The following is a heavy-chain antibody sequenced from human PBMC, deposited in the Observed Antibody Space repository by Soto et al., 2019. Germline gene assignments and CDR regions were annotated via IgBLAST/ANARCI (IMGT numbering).Heavy chain of an antibody. V-gene: IGHV4-4*07. CDR1: GASISAYA. D-gene: IGHD6-19*01. CDR2: LYSSGNT. CDR3: ARGPYSSGWYVVDY. Sequence: NPSETLSLTCTVSGASISAYAWSWIRQPAGKGLEWIGRLYSSGNTNYNPSFKSRLTMSADTSKNQFSLKLSSVTAADTAVYYCARGPYSSGWYVVDYWGQGTLVTVS. J-gene: IGHJ4*02.